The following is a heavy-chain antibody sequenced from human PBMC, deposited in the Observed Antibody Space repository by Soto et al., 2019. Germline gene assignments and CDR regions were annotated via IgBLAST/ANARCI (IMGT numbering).Heavy chain of an antibody. V-gene: IGHV4-4*07. J-gene: IGHJ4*02. CDR2: IYPSGSA. CDR3: ARVRAAAGRDFDY. Sequence: SETLSLTCTVSVDSISSYYWSWIRQTAGKGLEWIGRIYPSGSANYNPSFKSRVTMSVDTSKNQFSLKLSSVTAADTAVYYCARVRAAAGRDFDYWGQGTLVTISS. D-gene: IGHD6-13*01. CDR1: VDSISSYY.